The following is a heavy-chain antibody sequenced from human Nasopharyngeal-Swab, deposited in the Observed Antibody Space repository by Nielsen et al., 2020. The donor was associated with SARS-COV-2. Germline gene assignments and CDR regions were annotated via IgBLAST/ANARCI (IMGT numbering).Heavy chain of an antibody. CDR1: GFTFSGSA. CDR3: TSRYSYGL. D-gene: IGHD5-18*01. J-gene: IGHJ4*02. Sequence: GESLKISCAASGFTFSGSAMHWVRQASGKGLEWVGRIRTKANSYATAYAASVKGRFTISRDDSKNTAYLQMNSLKTEDTAVYYCTSRYSYGLWGQGTLVTVSS. CDR2: IRTKANSYAT. V-gene: IGHV3-73*01.